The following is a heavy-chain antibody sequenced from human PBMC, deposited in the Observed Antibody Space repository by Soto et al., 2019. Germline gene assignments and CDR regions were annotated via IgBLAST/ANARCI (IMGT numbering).Heavy chain of an antibody. V-gene: IGHV3-30-3*01. D-gene: IGHD3-3*01. CDR3: ARDLYPGEVFGVVTTYYYYGMDV. Sequence: GGSLRLSCAASGFTFSSYAMHWVRQAPGKGLEWVAVISYDGSNKYYADSVKGRFTISRDNSKNTLYLQMNSLRAEDTAVYYCARDLYPGEVFGVVTTYYYYGMDVWGQGTTVTVSS. CDR1: GFTFSSYA. J-gene: IGHJ6*02. CDR2: ISYDGSNK.